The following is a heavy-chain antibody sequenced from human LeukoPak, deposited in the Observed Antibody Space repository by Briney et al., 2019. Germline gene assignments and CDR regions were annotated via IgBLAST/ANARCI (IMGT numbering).Heavy chain of an antibody. J-gene: IGHJ1*01. CDR2: ISCSGSTI. D-gene: IGHD2-15*01. V-gene: IGHV3-11*01. CDR1: GFTFSDYY. CDR3: AREEVVGAYFQH. Sequence: GGSLRLSCAASGFTFSDYYMSWIRQAPGKGPEWVSYISCSGSTIYYADSVKGRFTISRDNAKNSLYLQMNSLRAEDTAVYYCAREEVVGAYFQHWGQGTLVTVSS.